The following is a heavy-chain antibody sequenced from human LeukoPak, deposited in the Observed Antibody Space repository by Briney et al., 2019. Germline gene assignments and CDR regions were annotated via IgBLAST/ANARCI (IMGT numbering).Heavy chain of an antibody. CDR2: IKSKTDGETT. J-gene: IGHJ3*02. Sequence: GGSLRLSCAASGFTFSNAWMSWVRQAQGKGLEWVGRIKSKTDGETTDYAAPVKGRFTISRDDSKNTLYLQMNSLKTEDTAVYYCTTDQAHGDSDAVDIWGQGTMVTVSS. CDR3: TTDQAHGDSDAVDI. CDR1: GFTFSNAW. V-gene: IGHV3-15*01. D-gene: IGHD4-17*01.